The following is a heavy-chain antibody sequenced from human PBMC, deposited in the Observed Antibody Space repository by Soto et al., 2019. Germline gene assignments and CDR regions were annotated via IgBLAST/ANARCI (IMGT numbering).Heavy chain of an antibody. D-gene: IGHD2-2*01. J-gene: IGHJ4*02. CDR1: GFTFDSYP. CDR3: AKVLASYHESADY. CDR2: ISGSGGST. V-gene: IGHV3-23*01. Sequence: EVQLLDSGGGLVQPGGSLRLSCAASGFTFDSYPMSWARQAPGKGLEWVSTISGSGGSTHYADSVKGRFTISRDNSKNTMYLQMNSLRAADTAIYYCAKVLASYHESADYWGQGTLVTVSS.